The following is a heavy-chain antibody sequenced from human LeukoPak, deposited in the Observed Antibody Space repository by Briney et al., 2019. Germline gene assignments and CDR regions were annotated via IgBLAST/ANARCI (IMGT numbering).Heavy chain of an antibody. Sequence: GGSLRLSCAASGFTFSSYGMHWVRQAPGKGLEWVAVISYDGSNKYYADSVKGRFTISRDNSKNTLYLQMNSLRAEDTAVYYCAKDAGASYYGMDVWGQGTTVTVSS. CDR1: GFTFSSYG. CDR2: ISYDGSNK. V-gene: IGHV3-30*18. D-gene: IGHD1-26*01. CDR3: AKDAGASYYGMDV. J-gene: IGHJ6*02.